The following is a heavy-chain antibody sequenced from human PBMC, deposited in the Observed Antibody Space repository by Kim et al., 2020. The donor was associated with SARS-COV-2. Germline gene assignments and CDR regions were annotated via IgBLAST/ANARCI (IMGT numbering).Heavy chain of an antibody. CDR3: ARSLRVVAAPGENYYYYGMDV. Sequence: ASVKVSCKASGYTFTGYYMHWVRQAPGQGLEWMGWINPNSGGTNYAQKFQGWVTMTRDTSISTAYMELSRLRSDDTAVYYCARSLRVVAAPGENYYYYGMDVWGQGTTVTVSS. V-gene: IGHV1-2*04. CDR2: INPNSGGT. D-gene: IGHD2-15*01. CDR1: GYTFTGYY. J-gene: IGHJ6*02.